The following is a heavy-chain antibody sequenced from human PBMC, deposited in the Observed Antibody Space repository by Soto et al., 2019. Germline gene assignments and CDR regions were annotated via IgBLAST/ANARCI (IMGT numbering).Heavy chain of an antibody. Sequence: GGSLRLSCVASGFTFSSYAMSWVRQAPGKGLEWVSAVSSSGGSTYYADSVKGRFTISRDNSKNTMYLQMNSLRAEDTALYYCAMPTGTGTPGAPFDYWGQGTLVTVSS. CDR3: AMPTGTGTPGAPFDY. V-gene: IGHV3-23*01. D-gene: IGHD1-7*01. CDR2: VSSSGGST. CDR1: GFTFSSYA. J-gene: IGHJ4*02.